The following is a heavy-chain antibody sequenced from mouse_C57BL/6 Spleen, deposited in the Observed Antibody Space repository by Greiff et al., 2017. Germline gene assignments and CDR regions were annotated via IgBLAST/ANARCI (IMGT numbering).Heavy chain of an antibody. Sequence: QVQLQQPGAELVRPGTSVKLSCKASGYTFTSYWMHWVKQRPGQGLEWIGVIDPSDSYTNYNQKFKGKATLTVDTSSSTAYMQLSSLTSSVSAVYYCATEVRSYFDYWGQGTTLTFSS. CDR2: IDPSDSYT. J-gene: IGHJ2*01. D-gene: IGHD2-14*01. CDR3: ATEVRSYFDY. CDR1: GYTFTSYW. V-gene: IGHV1-59*01.